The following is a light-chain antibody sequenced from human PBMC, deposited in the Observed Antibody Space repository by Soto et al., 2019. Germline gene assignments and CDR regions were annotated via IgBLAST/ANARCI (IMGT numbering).Light chain of an antibody. CDR1: QDISNY. Sequence: DIQMTQSPSSLSASVGDRVTITCQASQDISNYLNWYQHKPGKAPKLLIYDASNLETGVRSRCSGSGSWRDFTCTISSLPTEEIPTYYGEQYDNQPPTFGQGNKVEIK. V-gene: IGKV1-33*01. CDR2: DAS. CDR3: EQYDNQPPT. J-gene: IGKJ1*01.